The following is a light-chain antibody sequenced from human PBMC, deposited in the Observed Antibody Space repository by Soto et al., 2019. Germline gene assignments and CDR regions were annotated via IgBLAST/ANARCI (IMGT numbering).Light chain of an antibody. CDR2: AAS. CDR1: QDINNN. J-gene: IGKJ3*01. CDR3: QQYDALPPT. V-gene: IGKV1-33*01. Sequence: DIQMTPYPSSLSASVGDRVTITCQASQDINNNLNWYQQSPGKAPNLLIYAASSLETGVPSRFNGSGSGTDSTFTISSLQLQDVATYYCQQYDALPPTFGPGTKLDVK.